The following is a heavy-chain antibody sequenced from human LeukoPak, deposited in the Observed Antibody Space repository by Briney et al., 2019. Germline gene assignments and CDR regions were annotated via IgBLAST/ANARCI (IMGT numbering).Heavy chain of an antibody. CDR2: IYAGSGT. CDR3: AXGYGAGRGDNWFDP. Sequence: GGSLRLSCAASGFTFSSYSMNWVRQAPGKGLEWVSAIYAGSGTYYADSVKGRFTISRDNSKNMLYLQMNSLRGEDTAVYYCAXGYGAGRGDNWFDPWGQGTLVTVSS. D-gene: IGHD4/OR15-4a*01. V-gene: IGHV3-53*01. J-gene: IGHJ5*02. CDR1: GFTFSSYS.